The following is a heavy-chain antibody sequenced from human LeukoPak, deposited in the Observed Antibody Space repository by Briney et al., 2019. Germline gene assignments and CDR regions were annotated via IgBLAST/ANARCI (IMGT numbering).Heavy chain of an antibody. Sequence: GESLRLSCAASGFTFTDHYMNWIRQAPGKGLEWVSYIGRGGSPKYYADSVKGRFTISRDNAKNSLYLQMNSMRVEDTAVYYCARDWSNIAAAGHFDYWGQGTLVTVSS. CDR2: IGRGGSPK. J-gene: IGHJ4*02. D-gene: IGHD6-13*01. V-gene: IGHV3-11*01. CDR3: ARDWSNIAAAGHFDY. CDR1: GFTFTDHY.